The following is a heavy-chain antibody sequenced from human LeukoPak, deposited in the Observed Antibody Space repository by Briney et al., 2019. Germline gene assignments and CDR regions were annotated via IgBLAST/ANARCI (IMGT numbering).Heavy chain of an antibody. V-gene: IGHV4-34*01. D-gene: IGHD5-24*01. Sequence: SETLSLTCAVYGGSFSGYYWSWIRQPPGKGLEWIGEINHSGSTNYNPSLKSRVTISVDTSKNQFSLKLSSATAADTAVYYCARAPMATTPYYFDYWGQGTLVTVSS. CDR3: ARAPMATTPYYFDY. CDR1: GGSFSGYY. J-gene: IGHJ4*02. CDR2: INHSGST.